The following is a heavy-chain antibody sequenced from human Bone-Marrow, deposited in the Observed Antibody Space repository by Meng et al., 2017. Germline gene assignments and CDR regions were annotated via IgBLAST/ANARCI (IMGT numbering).Heavy chain of an antibody. CDR2: CNNSDSS. V-gene: IGHV4-34*01. CDR1: SGSSSCYY. Sequence: HVHLQLRGAGLVKNSEALFLACCDSSGSSSCYYGCCIVQPPGRERDGLGECNNSDSSNNNPSLKSRVTISVNTATYHISLKLTSVTAADTAVYFCSSIWFGRTWFDPWGQGTLVTVSS. J-gene: IGHJ5*02. D-gene: IGHD3-10*01. CDR3: SSIWFGRTWFDP.